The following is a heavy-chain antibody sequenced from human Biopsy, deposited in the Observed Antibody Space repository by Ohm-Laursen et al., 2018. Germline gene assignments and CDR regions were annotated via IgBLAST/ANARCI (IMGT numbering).Heavy chain of an antibody. D-gene: IGHD2-21*01. J-gene: IGHJ6*02. CDR1: GYNFGNYY. CDR2: VNPVAEAT. V-gene: IGHV1-46*01. CDR3: ARESPLRLGVCGAIRCFKEVFGMDV. Sequence: ATVKISCKASGYNFGNYYINWVRKVPGQGLEWLGVVNPVAEATMYAQKFQDRITLTRDASTNTVYMYLTSLTSEDTAVYYCARESPLRLGVCGAIRCFKEVFGMDVWGQGTTVIVSS.